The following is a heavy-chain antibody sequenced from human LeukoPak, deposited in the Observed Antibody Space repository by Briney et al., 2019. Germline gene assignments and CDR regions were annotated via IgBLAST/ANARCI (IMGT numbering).Heavy chain of an antibody. CDR2: INPDGNKK. J-gene: IGHJ6*02. CDR1: GLTFSSSW. D-gene: IGHD6-13*01. CDR3: ARDRYSSSWYNYYYYYGMDV. Sequence: PGGSLRLSCAVSGLTFSSSWMDWVRQAPGKGLEWVASINPDGNKKYSADSVKGRFTISRDNAENSLYLQMNSLRAEDTAVYYCARDRYSSSWYNYYYYYGMDVWGQGTTVTVSS. V-gene: IGHV3-7*03.